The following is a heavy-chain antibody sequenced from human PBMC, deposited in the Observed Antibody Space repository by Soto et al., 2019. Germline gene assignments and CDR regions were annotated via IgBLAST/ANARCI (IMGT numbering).Heavy chain of an antibody. CDR3: ARGPHLDFWSGQPTYPDY. J-gene: IGHJ4*02. V-gene: IGHV4-59*01. CDR1: GGSISSYY. Sequence: QVQLQESGPGQVKPSETLSLTCTVSGGSISSYYWTWIRQPPGKRLEWIGHIYYSGSTNYNPSLKIRGTTAVDTSQSQFSLKLTSVTAADTAVYYCARGPHLDFWSGQPTYPDYWGQGTLVTVSS. CDR2: IYYSGST. D-gene: IGHD3-3*01.